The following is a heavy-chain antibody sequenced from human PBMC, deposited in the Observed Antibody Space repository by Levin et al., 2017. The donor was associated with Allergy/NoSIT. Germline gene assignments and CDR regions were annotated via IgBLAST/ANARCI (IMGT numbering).Heavy chain of an antibody. J-gene: IGHJ4*02. V-gene: IGHV3-7*01. CDR2: IKQDGSDK. Sequence: SCAASGFTFRTFWMAWVRQAPGKGPEWVANIKQDGSDKYYVESVEGRFTVSRDNAKNSLYLQMNSLRVEDTAVYYCARDHDGEDEYFDFWGQGTLVTVSS. CDR1: GFTFRTFW. D-gene: IGHD3-10*01. CDR3: ARDHDGEDEYFDF.